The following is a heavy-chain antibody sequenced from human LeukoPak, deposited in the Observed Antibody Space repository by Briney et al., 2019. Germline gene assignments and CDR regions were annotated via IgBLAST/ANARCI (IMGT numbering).Heavy chain of an antibody. D-gene: IGHD3-10*01. Sequence: VASVKVSCKASGYTFTSYAMHWVRQAPGQRLEWMGWINAGNGNTKYSQKFQGRVTITRDTSASTAYMELSSLRSEDTAVYYCARRDYYGSGSTGMDVWGKGTTVTVSS. CDR1: GYTFTSYA. CDR3: ARRDYYGSGSTGMDV. J-gene: IGHJ6*04. CDR2: INAGNGNT. V-gene: IGHV1-3*01.